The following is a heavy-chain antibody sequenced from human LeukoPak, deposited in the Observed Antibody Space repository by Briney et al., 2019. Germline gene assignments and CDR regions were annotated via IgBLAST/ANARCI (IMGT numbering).Heavy chain of an antibody. CDR2: INPNSGGT. CDR1: GYTFTGHY. D-gene: IGHD3-10*01. J-gene: IGHJ6*02. V-gene: IGHV1-2*02. Sequence: ASVKVSCKASGYTFTGHYMHWVRQAPGQGLEWMGWINPNSGGTNYAQKFQGRVTMTRDTSISTAYMELSRLRSDDTAVYYCARYGSGSPTDDYYYYGTDVWGQGTTVTVSS. CDR3: ARYGSGSPTDDYYYYGTDV.